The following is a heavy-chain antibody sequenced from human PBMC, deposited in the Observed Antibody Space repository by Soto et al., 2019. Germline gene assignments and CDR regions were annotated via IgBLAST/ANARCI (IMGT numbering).Heavy chain of an antibody. CDR2: IDASGST. Sequence: PSETLSLTCTVSGGSISSFQWSWIRQTGGKGLEWIGRIDASGSTYYNPSLKSRVTISVDTSKNQFSLKLSSVTAADTAVYYCARHPTLATPFDYWGQGTLVTVSS. V-gene: IGHV4-4*07. CDR3: ARHPTLATPFDY. J-gene: IGHJ4*02. CDR1: GGSISSFQ. D-gene: IGHD5-12*01.